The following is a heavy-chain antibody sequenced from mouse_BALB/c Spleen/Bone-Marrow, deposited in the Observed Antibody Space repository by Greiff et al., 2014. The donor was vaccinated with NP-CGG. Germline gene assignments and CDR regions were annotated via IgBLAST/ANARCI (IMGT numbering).Heavy chain of an antibody. Sequence: EVQLVEPGGGLVKPGGSLKLSCAASGFTFSDYYMYWVRQTPEKRLEWVATISDGGSYTYYPDSVKGRFTISRDIAKNNLYLQMSSLKSEDTAMYYCARDRGVQGYAMDYWGQGTSVTVSS. CDR3: ARDRGVQGYAMDY. CDR2: ISDGGSYT. CDR1: GFTFSDYY. J-gene: IGHJ4*01. D-gene: IGHD2-14*01. V-gene: IGHV5-4*02.